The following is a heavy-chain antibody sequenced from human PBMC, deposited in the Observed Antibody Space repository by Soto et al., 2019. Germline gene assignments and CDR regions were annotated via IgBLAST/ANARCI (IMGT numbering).Heavy chain of an antibody. CDR3: SRSAISGGYNYPYYFDY. J-gene: IGHJ4*02. CDR1: GYAFTGYY. Sequence: ASVKVSCKASGYAFTGYYMHWVRQAPGQGLEWMGWINPNSGGTNYAQKFQGWVTMTRDTSISTAYMELSRLRSDDTAVYYCSRSAISGGYNYPYYFDYWGQGTLVTVSS. V-gene: IGHV1-2*04. D-gene: IGHD5-12*01. CDR2: INPNSGGT.